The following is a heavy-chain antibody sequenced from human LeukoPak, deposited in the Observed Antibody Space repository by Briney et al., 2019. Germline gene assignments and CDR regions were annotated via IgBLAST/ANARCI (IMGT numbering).Heavy chain of an antibody. V-gene: IGHV4-34*01. J-gene: IGHJ5*01. D-gene: IGHD3-3*01. CDR3: ARGRSRVTIFGVALNWLDS. CDR2: IDHSGRT. Sequence: PSETLSLTCAVYGGSFSNYDWTWLRQPPGKGLEWIVEIDHSGRTNYNPSLESRITISADTSKKQFSMRMSSVTAADTAVYYSARGRSRVTIFGVALNWLDSWGQGNLVTVSS. CDR1: GGSFSNYD.